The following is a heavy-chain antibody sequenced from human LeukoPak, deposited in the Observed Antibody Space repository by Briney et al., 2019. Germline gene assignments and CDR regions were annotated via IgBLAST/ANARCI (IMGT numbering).Heavy chain of an antibody. J-gene: IGHJ3*02. CDR1: GFTFSSYA. Sequence: GGSLRLSSAASGFTFSSYAMHWVRQAPGKGLEWVAVISYDGSNKYYADSVKGRFTISRDNSKNTLYLQMNSLRAEDTAVYYCAREWQWLVPEAFDIWGQGTMVTVSS. CDR2: ISYDGSNK. D-gene: IGHD6-19*01. V-gene: IGHV3-30*04. CDR3: AREWQWLVPEAFDI.